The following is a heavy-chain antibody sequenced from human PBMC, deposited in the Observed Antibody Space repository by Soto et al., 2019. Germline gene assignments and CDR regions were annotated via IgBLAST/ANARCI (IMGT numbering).Heavy chain of an antibody. CDR1: GFTFSNYV. CDR3: ARGSRLGSGSLRPGPSDIFDV. Sequence: EVQLLESGGGLVQPGGSLRLSCAVSGFTFSNYVMNWVRQAPGKGLEWVSGISGSGGDTYYSGSVRGRFTISRDDVESSLYLRLNSLTVGDTAVYYCARGSRLGSGSLRPGPSDIFDVWGQGTTVTVSS. CDR2: ISGSGGDT. D-gene: IGHD3-10*01. J-gene: IGHJ3*01. V-gene: IGHV3-23*01.